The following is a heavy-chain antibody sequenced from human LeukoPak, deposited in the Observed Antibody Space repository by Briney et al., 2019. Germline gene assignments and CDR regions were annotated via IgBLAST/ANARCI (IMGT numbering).Heavy chain of an antibody. J-gene: IGHJ6*04. Sequence: GGSLRLSCAAPGFTLSTSWMSWVRQAPGKGLEWVANIRNDGSEKHYVDSVKGRFTISRDNAKNSLFLQMNSLRAEDAAVYYCAGVDCSSTTCSPEVWGKGTTVTVSS. CDR2: IRNDGSEK. D-gene: IGHD2-2*01. CDR3: AGVDCSSTTCSPEV. CDR1: GFTLSTSW. V-gene: IGHV3-7*04.